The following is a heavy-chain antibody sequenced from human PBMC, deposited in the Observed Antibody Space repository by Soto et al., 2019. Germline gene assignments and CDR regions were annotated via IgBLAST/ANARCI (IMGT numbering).Heavy chain of an antibody. Sequence: GGSLRLSCAASGFSFSKYAMIWVRQAPGKGQEWVSGITGSGGTIEYAASAKGRFTISRDNSKNTVDLQMNSLRAEDTAMYYCAKDAVPGDGLWLVADWGQGTLVTVSS. CDR1: GFSFSKYA. CDR3: AKDAVPGDGLWLVAD. J-gene: IGHJ4*02. D-gene: IGHD2-21*02. V-gene: IGHV3-23*01. CDR2: ITGSGGTI.